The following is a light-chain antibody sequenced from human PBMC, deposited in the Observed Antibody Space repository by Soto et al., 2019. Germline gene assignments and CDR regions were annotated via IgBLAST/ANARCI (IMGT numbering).Light chain of an antibody. J-gene: IGKJ3*01. CDR1: QSVNSNF. CDR2: GAS. V-gene: IGKV3-20*01. Sequence: EIVLTQSPGTLSLSPGERATLSCRASQSVNSNFLAWYQQKPGQAPRLLIYGASNRATGIPDRFSGSGSETDFTLTISRLEPEDFAVYHCQYYGSSPLFTFGPGTKVDIK. CDR3: QYYGSSPLFT.